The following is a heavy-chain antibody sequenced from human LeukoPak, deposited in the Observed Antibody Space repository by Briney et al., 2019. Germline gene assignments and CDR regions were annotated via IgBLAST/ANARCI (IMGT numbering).Heavy chain of an antibody. J-gene: IGHJ6*02. CDR1: GGSISSYY. CDR2: IYYSGST. Sequence: EPSETLSLTCTVSGGSISSYYWSWIRQPPGKGLEWIWYIYYSGSTNYNPSLKSRVTISVDTSKNQFSLKLSSVTAADTAVYYCAREGLTGDRLLGMDVWGQGTTVTVSS. CDR3: AREGLTGDRLLGMDV. D-gene: IGHD7-27*01. V-gene: IGHV4-59*01.